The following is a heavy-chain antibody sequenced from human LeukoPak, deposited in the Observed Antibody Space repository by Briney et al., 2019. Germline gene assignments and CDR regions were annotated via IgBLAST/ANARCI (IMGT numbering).Heavy chain of an antibody. CDR1: GYTSTSYD. Sequence: ASVKVSCKASGYTSTSYDINWVRQATGQGLEWMGWMNPNSGNTGYAQKFRGRVTMTRNTSISTAYMELSSLRSEDTAVYYCARGFRIAAAGTVGYWGQGTLVTVSS. D-gene: IGHD6-13*01. J-gene: IGHJ4*02. V-gene: IGHV1-8*01. CDR2: MNPNSGNT. CDR3: ARGFRIAAAGTVGY.